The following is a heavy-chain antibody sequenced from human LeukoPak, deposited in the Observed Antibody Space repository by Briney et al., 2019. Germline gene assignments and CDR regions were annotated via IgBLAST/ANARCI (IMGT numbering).Heavy chain of an antibody. J-gene: IGHJ6*03. V-gene: IGHV1-18*01. CDR1: GYTFTSYG. Sequence: ASVKVSCKASGYTFTSYGISWVRQAPGQGLEWMGWISAYNGNTNYAQKLQGRVTMTTDTSTGTAYMELRSLRSDDTAVYYCARVFNGYSYGYGYYYMDVWGKGTTVTVSS. CDR3: ARVFNGYSYGYGYYYMDV. D-gene: IGHD5-18*01. CDR2: ISAYNGNT.